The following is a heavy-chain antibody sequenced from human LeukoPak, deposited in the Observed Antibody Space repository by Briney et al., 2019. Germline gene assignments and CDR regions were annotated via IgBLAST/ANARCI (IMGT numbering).Heavy chain of an antibody. D-gene: IGHD1-7*01. CDR1: GGSISSYY. CDR2: IYYSGST. Sequence: PSETLSLTCTVSGGSISSYYWSWIRQPPGKGLEWIGYIYYSGSTNYNPSLKCRVTISVDTSKNQFSLKLSSVTAADTAVYYCASGTGELYFDYWGQGTLVTVSS. CDR3: ASGTGELYFDY. V-gene: IGHV4-59*01. J-gene: IGHJ4*02.